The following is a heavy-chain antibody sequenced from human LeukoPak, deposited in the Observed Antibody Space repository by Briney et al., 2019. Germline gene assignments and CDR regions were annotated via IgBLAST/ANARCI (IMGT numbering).Heavy chain of an antibody. CDR1: CFTFSNAW. CDR2: IKSKTDGGTT. D-gene: IGHD3-10*01. CDR3: TRLWFGELLSDY. Sequence: GGSLRLSCAASCFTFSNAWMNWVRQAPGKGLEWVGRIKSKTDGGTTDYAAPVKGRFTISRDDSKNTLYLQMNSLKTEDTAVCYCTRLWFGELLSDYWGQGTLVTVSS. J-gene: IGHJ4*02. V-gene: IGHV3-15*07.